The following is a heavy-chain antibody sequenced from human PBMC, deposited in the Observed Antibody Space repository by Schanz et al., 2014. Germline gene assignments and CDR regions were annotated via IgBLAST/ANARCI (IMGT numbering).Heavy chain of an antibody. D-gene: IGHD6-25*01. V-gene: IGHV3-23*01. J-gene: IGHJ4*02. CDR1: GFTFTDHA. CDR3: ARDGRKYSSGTLDYFDN. Sequence: EVQLLASGGGLVQPGGSLRLTCLTSGFTFTDHAMSWVRQAPGKGLEWVSTISGLGEATFYSDSVKGHFTISRDDSKNTLYLQMNSLRAEDTAIYYCARDGRKYSSGTLDYFDNWGQGTLVTVSS. CDR2: ISGLGEAT.